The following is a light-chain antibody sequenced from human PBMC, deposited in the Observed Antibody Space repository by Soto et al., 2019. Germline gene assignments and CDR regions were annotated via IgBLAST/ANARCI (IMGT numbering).Light chain of an antibody. Sequence: DIKMYMSLFTLSGSVGERVTMTCRASQTISSWLAWYQQKPGKAPKLLIYKASTLKSGVPSRFSGSGSGTEFTLTISSLQPDDFATYYCQHYNSYSEAFGQGTKVDVK. CDR2: KAS. CDR1: QTISSW. J-gene: IGKJ1*01. V-gene: IGKV1-5*03. CDR3: QHYNSYSEA.